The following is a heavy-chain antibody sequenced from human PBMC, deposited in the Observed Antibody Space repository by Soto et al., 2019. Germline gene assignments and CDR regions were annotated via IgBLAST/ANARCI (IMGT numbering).Heavy chain of an antibody. CDR1: GYSLTDLS. CDR2: FDPEDGKI. J-gene: IGHJ4*02. CDR3: ARLGGDDYGDYVFDY. V-gene: IGHV1-24*01. Sequence: ASVKVSCKVSGYSLTDLSMHWVRQDPGKRLEWMGSFDPEDGKIIYAQRFQGRVTISADKSISTAYLQWSSLKASDTAMYYCARLGGDDYGDYVFDYWGQGTLVTVSS. D-gene: IGHD4-17*01.